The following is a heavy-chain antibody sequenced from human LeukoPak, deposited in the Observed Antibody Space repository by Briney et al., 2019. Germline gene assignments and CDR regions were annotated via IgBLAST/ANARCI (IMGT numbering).Heavy chain of an antibody. J-gene: IGHJ3*02. CDR3: TRGRSGSYGYDAFDI. D-gene: IGHD1-26*01. Sequence: SETLSLTCTVSGGSISGYYWSWIRQPPGKGLEWIGYIYYSGTTIYNPSLKSRVTISIDTSNNQFFLELTSVTAADTAVYYCTRGRSGSYGYDAFDIWGQGTRVTVSS. CDR1: GGSISGYY. V-gene: IGHV4-59*01. CDR2: IYYSGTT.